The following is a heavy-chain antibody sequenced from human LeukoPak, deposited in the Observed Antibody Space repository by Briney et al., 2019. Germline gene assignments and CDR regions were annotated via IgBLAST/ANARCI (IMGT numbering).Heavy chain of an antibody. V-gene: IGHV3-23*01. CDR2: ISGSGGTT. J-gene: IGHJ3*02. CDR3: AKVLSRYYGLGSDVFDI. D-gene: IGHD3-10*01. Sequence: GGSLRLSCVASGFTFSSYAMGWVRQAPGKGLECVSDISGSGGTTNYADSVKGRFTISRDNSKNTLYLQMNSLRAGDTAVYYCAKVLSRYYGLGSDVFDIWGQGTMVTVSS. CDR1: GFTFSSYA.